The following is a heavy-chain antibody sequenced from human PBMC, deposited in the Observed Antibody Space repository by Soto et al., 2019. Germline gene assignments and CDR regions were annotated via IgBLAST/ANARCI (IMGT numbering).Heavy chain of an antibody. Sequence: GASVKVSWKASGYTFTSYDINWVRQATGQGLEWMGWMNPNSGNTGYAQKFQGRVTMTRNASISTAYMELSSLRSEDTAVYYCARGNVPYHDCGGDCYPDGMDVWAQGTTVTVSS. V-gene: IGHV1-8*01. CDR1: GYTFTSYD. CDR2: MNPNSGNT. CDR3: ARGNVPYHDCGGDCYPDGMDV. D-gene: IGHD2-21*02. J-gene: IGHJ6*02.